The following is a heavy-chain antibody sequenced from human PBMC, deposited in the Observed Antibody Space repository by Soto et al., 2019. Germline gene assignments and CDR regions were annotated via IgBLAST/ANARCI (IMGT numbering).Heavy chain of an antibody. J-gene: IGHJ6*02. CDR1: GGSISSSSYF. Sequence: KASETLSFTCTVSGGSISSSSYFWGWIRQPPGKGLEWIGSIYYSGSTYYNPSLKSRVTISVGTSKNQFSLKLSSVTAADTAVYYCARNYDRSPSEGYYYYGMDVWGQGTTVTVSS. CDR3: ARNYDRSPSEGYYYYGMDV. CDR2: IYYSGST. D-gene: IGHD3-3*01. V-gene: IGHV4-39*07.